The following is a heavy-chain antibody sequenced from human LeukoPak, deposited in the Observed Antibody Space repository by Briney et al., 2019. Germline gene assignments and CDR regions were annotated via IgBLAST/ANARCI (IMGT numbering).Heavy chain of an antibody. CDR1: GYTFTGYY. Sequence: PSVKVSCKASGYTFTGYYMHWVRQAPGQGLEWMGWINPNSGGTNYAQKFQGRVTMTRDTSISTAYMELSRLRSDDTAVYYCAGEEVITMVRGVIIKAFDYWGQGTLVTVSS. D-gene: IGHD3-10*01. V-gene: IGHV1-2*02. J-gene: IGHJ4*02. CDR2: INPNSGGT. CDR3: AGEEVITMVRGVIIKAFDY.